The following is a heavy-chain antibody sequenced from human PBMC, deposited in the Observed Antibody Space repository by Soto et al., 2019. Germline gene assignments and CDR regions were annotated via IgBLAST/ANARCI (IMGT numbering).Heavy chain of an antibody. CDR1: GYTFTGYY. V-gene: IGHV1-2*04. J-gene: IGHJ6*03. CDR3: AIEISGSGWYRYYYYMDV. D-gene: IGHD6-19*01. CDR2: INPNSGGT. Sequence: ASVKVSCKASGYTFTGYYMHWVRQAPGQGLEWMGWINPNSGGTNYAQKFQGWVTMTRDTSISTAYMELSRLRSDDTAVYYCAIEISGSGWYRYYYYMDVWGKGTTVTVSS.